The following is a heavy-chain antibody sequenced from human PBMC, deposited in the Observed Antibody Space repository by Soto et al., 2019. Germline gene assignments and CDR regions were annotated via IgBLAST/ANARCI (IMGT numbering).Heavy chain of an antibody. V-gene: IGHV1-18*01. J-gene: IGHJ2*01. D-gene: IGHD4-17*01. CDR2: ISAYNGNI. CDR3: AREATVTTSGHWYFDL. CDR1: AHTFTNYG. Sequence: ASVKVSCKAPAHTFTNYGISWVRQAPGQGLEWMGWISAYNGNINYAQKFRGRVTMTTDTSTSSAYLEVRSLRSDDTAVYYCAREATVTTSGHWYFDLWGRGTLVTVSS.